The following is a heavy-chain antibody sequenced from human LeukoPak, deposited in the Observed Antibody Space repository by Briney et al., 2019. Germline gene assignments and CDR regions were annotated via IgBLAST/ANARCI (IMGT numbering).Heavy chain of an antibody. CDR1: HGSISSYY. D-gene: IGHD3-22*01. CDR3: ARGALDSSDFHYFDY. Sequence: SETLSLTCTVSHGSISSYYYTWIRQPAGKGLEWIGHIYTSGKTNYNPSLNSRLTMSVDTSKNQFSLRLSSVTAADTAVYYCARGALDSSDFHYFDYWGQGTLVTVSS. J-gene: IGHJ4*02. V-gene: IGHV4-4*07. CDR2: IYTSGKT.